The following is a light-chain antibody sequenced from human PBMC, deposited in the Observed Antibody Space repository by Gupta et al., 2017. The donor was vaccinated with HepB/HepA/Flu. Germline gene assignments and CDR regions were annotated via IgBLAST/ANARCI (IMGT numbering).Light chain of an antibody. CDR2: TAS. CDR1: QSISTC. Sequence: DIQMTQSPFSLSPFVGDRVTITCRASQSISTCLNWYQQKAGRAPKLLIYTASSLESGVPSRFSGSGSGTXFTLTIXSLQPEDFATYYCQQSYITPLTFGXGTKVEI. V-gene: IGKV1-39*01. CDR3: QQSYITPLT. J-gene: IGKJ4*01.